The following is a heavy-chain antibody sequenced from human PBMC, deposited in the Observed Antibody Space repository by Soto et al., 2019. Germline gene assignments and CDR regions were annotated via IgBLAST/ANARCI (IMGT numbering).Heavy chain of an antibody. CDR3: ATMNGYFEY. Sequence: GGSLRLSCTDSGFRFSSYSMSWVRQTPGKGLEWGAAITATGDRTYYADSVTGRFTISRDNSKKTHYLQMTSLRAEDTAMYYCATMNGYFEYWGQGTPVTVSS. CDR2: ITATGDRT. CDR1: GFRFSSYS. D-gene: IGHD3-22*01. J-gene: IGHJ4*02. V-gene: IGHV3-23*01.